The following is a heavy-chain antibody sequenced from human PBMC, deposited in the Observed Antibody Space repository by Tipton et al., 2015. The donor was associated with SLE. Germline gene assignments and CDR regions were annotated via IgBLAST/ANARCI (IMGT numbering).Heavy chain of an antibody. J-gene: IGHJ3*02. D-gene: IGHD2-15*01. Sequence: TLSLTCTVSGGSISSHYWSWIRQPPGKGLEWIGYIYYSGSTNYNPSLKSRVTISVDTSKNQFSLKLSSVTAADTAVYYCARPKRIDAFDIWGQGTMVTVSS. V-gene: IGHV4-59*08. CDR1: GGSISSHY. CDR2: IYYSGST. CDR3: ARPKRIDAFDI.